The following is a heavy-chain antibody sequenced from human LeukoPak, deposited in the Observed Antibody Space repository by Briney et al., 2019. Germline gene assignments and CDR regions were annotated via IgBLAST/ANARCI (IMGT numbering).Heavy chain of an antibody. CDR1: GGSISSGSYY. CDR3: ARNDGGLLDY. Sequence: SQTLSLTCTVSGGSISSGSYYWSWIRQPAGKGLEWIVRIYTSGSTTYNPSLKSRVTISVDTSKNQSSLKLSSVTAADTAVYYCARNDGGLLDYWGQGTLVTVSS. J-gene: IGHJ4*02. V-gene: IGHV4-61*02. D-gene: IGHD4-23*01. CDR2: IYTSGST.